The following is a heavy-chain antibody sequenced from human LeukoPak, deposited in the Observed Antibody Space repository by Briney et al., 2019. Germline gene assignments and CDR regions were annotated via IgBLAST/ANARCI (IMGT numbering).Heavy chain of an antibody. CDR2: IIPIFGTA. Sequence: ASVKVSFTASGGTFSSYAISWVRQAPGQGLEWMGGIIPIFGTANYAQKFQGRVTITTDESTSTAYMELSSLRSEDTAVYYCASVVDSYGSDYWGQGTLVTVSS. V-gene: IGHV1-69*05. CDR1: GGTFSSYA. J-gene: IGHJ4*02. CDR3: ASVVDSYGSDY. D-gene: IGHD5-18*01.